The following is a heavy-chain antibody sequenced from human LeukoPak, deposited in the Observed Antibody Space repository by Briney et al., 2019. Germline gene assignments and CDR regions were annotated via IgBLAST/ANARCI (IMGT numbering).Heavy chain of an antibody. D-gene: IGHD6-13*01. CDR2: IYYSGST. V-gene: IGHV4-39*07. CDR3: ARERQQLSTGYFDY. J-gene: IGHJ4*02. CDR1: GGSISSSSYY. Sequence: SETLSLTCTVSGGSISSSSYYWGWIRQPPGKGLEWIGSIYYSGSTYYNPSLKSRVTISVDTSKNQFSLKLSSVTAADTAVYYCARERQQLSTGYFDYWGQGTLVTVSS.